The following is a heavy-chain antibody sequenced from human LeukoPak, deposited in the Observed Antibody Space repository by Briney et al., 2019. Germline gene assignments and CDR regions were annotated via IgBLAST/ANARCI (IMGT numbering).Heavy chain of an antibody. CDR1: GYTFTGYY. D-gene: IGHD6-13*01. J-gene: IGHJ1*01. Sequence: ASVKVSCKASGYTFTGYYMHWVRQAPGQGLKWMGWINPNSGGTNYAQKFQGRVTMTRDTSISTAYMELSRLRSDDTAVYYCARVGSSSWSAEYFQHWGQGTLVTVSS. V-gene: IGHV1-2*02. CDR3: ARVGSSSWSAEYFQH. CDR2: INPNSGGT.